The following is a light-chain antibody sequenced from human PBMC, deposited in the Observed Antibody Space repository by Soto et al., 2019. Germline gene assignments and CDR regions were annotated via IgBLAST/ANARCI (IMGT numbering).Light chain of an antibody. CDR1: SSNIGGNS. J-gene: IGLJ1*01. CDR3: GSWYNSLSAYV. CDR2: DDD. Sequence: QSVMTQPPSVSAAPGQKVTISCSGSSSNIGGNSVSWYQQLPGTAPKLLIYDDDKRPSGIPDRFSGSKSGTSATLGITGFQTGDEADYYCGSWYNSLSAYVFATGTKLTVL. V-gene: IGLV1-51*01.